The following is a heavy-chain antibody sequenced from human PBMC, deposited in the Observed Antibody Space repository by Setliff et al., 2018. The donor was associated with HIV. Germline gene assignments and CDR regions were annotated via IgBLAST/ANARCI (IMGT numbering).Heavy chain of an antibody. CDR1: GRSFSDNS. V-gene: IGHV4-34*01. CDR3: ARKGWNAYEAFDD. Sequence: SETLSLTCAVYGRSFSDNSWNWIRQPPGKGLEWIGEINHSGNTNYNPSLKSRVSITLDTSKNQFSLKLTSVTAADTAAYYCARKGWNAYEAFDDWGQ. CDR2: INHSGNT. D-gene: IGHD5-12*01. J-gene: IGHJ5*02.